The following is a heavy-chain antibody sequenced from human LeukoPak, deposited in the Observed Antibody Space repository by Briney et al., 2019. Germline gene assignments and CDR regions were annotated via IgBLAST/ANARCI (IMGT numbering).Heavy chain of an antibody. J-gene: IGHJ4*02. Sequence: PSETLSLTCTVSGGSIRSSSYYWGWIRQPPGKGLEWIGNVYYSGSTYYNPSLKSRVTISVDTSKNQFSLKLSSVTAADTAVYYCARGGYMDYFDYWGQGTLVTVSS. CDR2: VYYSGST. CDR1: GGSIRSSSYY. D-gene: IGHD5-24*01. V-gene: IGHV4-39*07. CDR3: ARGGYMDYFDY.